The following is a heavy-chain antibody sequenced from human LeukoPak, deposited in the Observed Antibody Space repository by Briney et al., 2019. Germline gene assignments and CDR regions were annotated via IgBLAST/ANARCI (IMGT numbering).Heavy chain of an antibody. V-gene: IGHV4-31*03. CDR2: IYYSGST. D-gene: IGHD2-2*01. CDR1: GGSISSGGYY. Sequence: SETLSLTCTVSGGSISSGGYYWSWIRQHLGKGLEWIGYIYYSGSTYYNPSLKSRVTISVDTSKNQFSLKLSSVTAADTAVYYCARDGGYCSSTSCRYNWFDPWGQGTLVTVSS. J-gene: IGHJ5*02. CDR3: ARDGGYCSSTSCRYNWFDP.